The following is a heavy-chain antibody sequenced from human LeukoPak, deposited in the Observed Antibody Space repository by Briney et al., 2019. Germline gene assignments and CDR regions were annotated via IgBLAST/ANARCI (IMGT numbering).Heavy chain of an antibody. V-gene: IGHV3-9*01. J-gene: IGHJ6*02. D-gene: IGHD6-13*01. CDR2: ISWNSGSI. Sequence: GRSLRLSCAASGFTFDDYAMHWVRQAPGKGLEWVSGISWNSGSIGYADSVKGRFTISRDNAKNSLYLQMNSLRAEDTALYYCAKDIGAGEQQLNTYYYYGMDVWGQGTTVTVSS. CDR1: GFTFDDYA. CDR3: AKDIGAGEQQLNTYYYYGMDV.